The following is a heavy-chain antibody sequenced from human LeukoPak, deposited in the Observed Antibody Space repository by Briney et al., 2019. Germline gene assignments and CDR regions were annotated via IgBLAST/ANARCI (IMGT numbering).Heavy chain of an antibody. J-gene: IGHJ3*02. Sequence: PRGSLRLSCAASGFTFSTYAMSWVRQAPGRGLEWVAVSGSGGSTYYADSVKGRFTISRDNAKNSLYLQMNSLRAEDTAVYYCARDRGSSGWYGTFDIWGQGTMVSVSS. D-gene: IGHD6-19*01. CDR2: SGSGGST. V-gene: IGHV3-23*01. CDR1: GFTFSTYA. CDR3: ARDRGSSGWYGTFDI.